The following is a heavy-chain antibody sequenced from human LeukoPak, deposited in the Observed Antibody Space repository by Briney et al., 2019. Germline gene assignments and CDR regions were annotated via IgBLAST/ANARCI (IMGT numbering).Heavy chain of an antibody. CDR1: GFTFSSYA. Sequence: GGSLRLSCVASGFTFSSYAINWVRQAPGKGLDWVSAIDGTGVHTYYADSVKGRFTIFRDNSKNTLYLQMNSLRAEDTAVYYCVGGSGWLFEYWGQGTLVTVSS. V-gene: IGHV3-23*01. J-gene: IGHJ4*02. CDR3: VGGSGWLFEY. CDR2: IDGTGVHT. D-gene: IGHD6-19*01.